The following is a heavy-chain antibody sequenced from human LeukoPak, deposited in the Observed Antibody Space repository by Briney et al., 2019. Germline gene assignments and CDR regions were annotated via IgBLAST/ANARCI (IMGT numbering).Heavy chain of an antibody. CDR2: ISYTGSA. D-gene: IGHD3-16*02. CDR1: GGSIRNSNYF. CDR3: ARDRRVWGSYRIDY. V-gene: IGHV4-39*07. J-gene: IGHJ4*02. Sequence: SETLSLTCSVSGGSIRNSNYFWAWIRQPPGKGLEWIGVISYTGSAYYNPSLKSRVTISVDTSKNQFSLKLISVTAADTAVYYCARDRRVWGSYRIDYWGQGTLVTVSS.